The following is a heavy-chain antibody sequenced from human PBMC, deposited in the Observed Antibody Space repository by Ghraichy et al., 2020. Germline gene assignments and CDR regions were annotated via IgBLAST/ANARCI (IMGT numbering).Heavy chain of an antibody. CDR2: IGENGGEE. CDR1: GFTFRSYS. Sequence: GGSLRLSCAASGFTFRSYSMSWVRQAPGKGLEWVATIGENGGEESSVDSVRGRFTVSRDNAQNSMYLQMNSLRATDTALYFSARSAAEKWGLQDGYYFDCWGLGTLVTVSS. D-gene: IGHD1-26*01. CDR3: ARSAAEKWGLQDGYYFDC. V-gene: IGHV3-7*03. J-gene: IGHJ4*02.